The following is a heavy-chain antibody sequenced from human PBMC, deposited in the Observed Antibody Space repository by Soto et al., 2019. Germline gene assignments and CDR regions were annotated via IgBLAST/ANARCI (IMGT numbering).Heavy chain of an antibody. CDR2: IYWDDDK. CDR3: AHRGCVSGYWGPGNFDC. D-gene: IGHD5-18*01. J-gene: IGHJ4*02. Sequence: QITLKESGPTRVRPTQTLTLTCTFSGFSLTTSGVGVGWIRQTPGKALEYLAVIYWDDDKRSSPSLKSRLTVTKATSKNQVVLMMANMDTVEIGVDVCAHRGCVSGYWGPGNFDCWGQGALVSVSS. V-gene: IGHV2-5*02. CDR1: GFSLTTSGVG.